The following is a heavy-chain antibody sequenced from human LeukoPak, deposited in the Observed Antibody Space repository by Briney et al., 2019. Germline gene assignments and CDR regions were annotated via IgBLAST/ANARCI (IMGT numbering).Heavy chain of an antibody. CDR1: GFTFSSYG. V-gene: IGHV3-30*02. J-gene: IGHJ4*02. D-gene: IGHD4-17*01. Sequence: GGSLRLSCAASGFTFSSYGMHWVRQAPGKGLEWVAFIRYDGSNKYYADSVKGRFTVSRDNSENTLYLQMNSLRPEDTAVYYCAKDRHGDYSFDYWGQGTLVTVSS. CDR2: IRYDGSNK. CDR3: AKDRHGDYSFDY.